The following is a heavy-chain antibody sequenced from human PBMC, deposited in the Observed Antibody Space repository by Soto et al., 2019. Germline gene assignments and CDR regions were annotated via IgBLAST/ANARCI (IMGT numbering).Heavy chain of an antibody. V-gene: IGHV3-11*01. CDR2: ISSGGSSI. CDR3: ASLAIGTILRGAPEF. J-gene: IGHJ4*02. CDR1: VCTFSDYY. Sequence: GGSLRLSCASSVCTFSDYYMTCIRQAPGKGLEWVSYISSGGSSIYYADSVKGRFTISRDNAKNSLYLQMNSLRAEDTAMYYCASLAIGTILRGAPEFWGEGTLVTVS. D-gene: IGHD3-10*01.